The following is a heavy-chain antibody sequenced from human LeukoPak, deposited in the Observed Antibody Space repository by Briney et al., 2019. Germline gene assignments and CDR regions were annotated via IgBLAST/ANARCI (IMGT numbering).Heavy chain of an antibody. CDR3: AKDFFQNPGGVCGADCPRLNNWFDP. CDR1: GFTFSSNA. J-gene: IGHJ5*02. Sequence: AGSLRLSCAASGFTFSSNAMSWDRQAQGKGLEWVSTTSGSGDNTSYADSGKGRFTIARDNSKSTLYLQMNRLRTEDTAMYYCAKDFFQNPGGVCGADCPRLNNWFDPWGQGTLVTVSS. CDR2: TSGSGDNT. D-gene: IGHD2-21*02. V-gene: IGHV3-23*01.